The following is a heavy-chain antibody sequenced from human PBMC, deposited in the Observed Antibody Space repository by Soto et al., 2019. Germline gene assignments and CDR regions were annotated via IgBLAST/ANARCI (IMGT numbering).Heavy chain of an antibody. CDR2: IWSDGSDK. D-gene: IGHD3-10*01. CDR3: ARGRVSGDLPLSS. Sequence: QVQLVESGGGVVQPGRSLRLSCAASGFTFNSYDMHWVRQAPGKGLEWVAVIWSDGSDKKFADSVKGRFAISRDNSKNTLYLQMNSLRAEDTALYYCARGRVSGDLPLSSWGHGTLVTVSS. CDR1: GFTFNSYD. J-gene: IGHJ5*01. V-gene: IGHV3-33*01.